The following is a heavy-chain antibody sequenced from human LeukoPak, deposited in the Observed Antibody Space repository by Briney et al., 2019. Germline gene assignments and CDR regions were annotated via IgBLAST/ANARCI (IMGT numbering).Heavy chain of an antibody. D-gene: IGHD6-6*01. Sequence: GGSLRLSCAASGFTFSSYGMHWVRQAPGKGLEWVAFIRYDGSNKYYADSVKGRFTISRDNSKNTLYLQMNSLRAEDTAVYYCARDGESRSSHDYYYYYMDVWGKGTTVTVSS. CDR3: ARDGESRSSHDYYYYYMDV. CDR1: GFTFSSYG. CDR2: IRYDGSNK. V-gene: IGHV3-30*02. J-gene: IGHJ6*03.